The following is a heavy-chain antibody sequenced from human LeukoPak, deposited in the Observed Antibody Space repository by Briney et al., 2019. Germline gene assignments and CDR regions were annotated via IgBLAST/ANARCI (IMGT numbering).Heavy chain of an antibody. CDR2: INHSGST. J-gene: IGHJ6*02. V-gene: IGHV4-34*01. CDR1: GGSFSGYY. CDR3: ASRAPGYYYGMDV. Sequence: PSETLSLTCAVYGGSFSGYYWSWIRQPPGKGLEWIGEINHSGSTNYNPSLKSRVTISVDTSKNQFSLKPSSVTAADTAVYYCASRAPGYYYGMDVWGQGTTVTVSS.